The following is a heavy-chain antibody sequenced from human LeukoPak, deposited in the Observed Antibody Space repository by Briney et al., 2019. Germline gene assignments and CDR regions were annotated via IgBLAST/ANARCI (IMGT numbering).Heavy chain of an antibody. CDR3: ARDLYYYDSRVFDY. CDR1: GFTFSSYG. Sequence: GRSLRLSRAASGFTFSSYGMHWVRQAPGKGLEWVAVIWYDGSNKHYADSVKGRFTISRDNSKNTLYLQMNSLRAEDTAVYYCARDLYYYDSRVFDYWGQGTLVTVSS. CDR2: IWYDGSNK. V-gene: IGHV3-33*01. D-gene: IGHD3-22*01. J-gene: IGHJ4*02.